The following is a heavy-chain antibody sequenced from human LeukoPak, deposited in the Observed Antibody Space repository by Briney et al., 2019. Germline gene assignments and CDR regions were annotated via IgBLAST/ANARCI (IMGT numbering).Heavy chain of an antibody. V-gene: IGHV1-8*01. Sequence: ASVKVSCKASGYTFTSYDINWVRQATGQGLEWMGWMNPNSGNTGYAQKFQGRVTMTRNTSISTAYMELSSLRSEDTAVYYCARPVARARKGGNWFDPWGQGTLVTVSS. CDR3: ARPVARARKGGNWFDP. CDR2: MNPNSGNT. D-gene: IGHD5-12*01. J-gene: IGHJ5*02. CDR1: GYTFTSYD.